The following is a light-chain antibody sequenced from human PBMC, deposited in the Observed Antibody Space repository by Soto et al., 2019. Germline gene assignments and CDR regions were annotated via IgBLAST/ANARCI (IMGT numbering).Light chain of an antibody. V-gene: IGLV1-40*01. Sequence: QSVLTQPPSVSGAPGQRVTISCTGSSSNIGAGYDVHWYQQLPGTAPKLLIYGNSNRPSGVPDRFSGSKSGTSASLAITGLQAEDEADDYCQAYDSSLRGLVVFGGGTKLTVL. CDR2: GNS. CDR1: SSNIGAGYD. J-gene: IGLJ2*01. CDR3: QAYDSSLRGLVV.